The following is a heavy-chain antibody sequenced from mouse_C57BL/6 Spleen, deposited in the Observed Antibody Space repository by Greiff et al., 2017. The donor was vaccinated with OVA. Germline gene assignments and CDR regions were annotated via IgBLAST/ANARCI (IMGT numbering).Heavy chain of an antibody. J-gene: IGHJ3*01. CDR3: ARSGYYGSSPWFAY. V-gene: IGHV1-50*01. Sequence: QVQLQQPGAELVKPGASVKLSCKASGYTFTSYWMQWVKQRPGQGLEWIGEIDPSDSYTNYNQKFKGKATLTVDTSSSTAYMQLSSLTSEDSAVYYCARSGYYGSSPWFAYWGQGTLVTVSA. CDR2: IDPSDSYT. D-gene: IGHD1-1*01. CDR1: GYTFTSYW.